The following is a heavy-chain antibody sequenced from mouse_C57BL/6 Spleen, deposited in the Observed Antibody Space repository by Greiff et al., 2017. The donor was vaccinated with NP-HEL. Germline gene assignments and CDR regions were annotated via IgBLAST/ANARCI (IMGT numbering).Heavy chain of an antibody. CDR3: ARSLLITTVVATEGAMDY. CDR1: GYTFTDYY. D-gene: IGHD1-1*01. V-gene: IGHV1-19*01. CDR2: INPYNGGT. Sequence: VQLQQSGPVLVKPGASVKMSCKASGYTFTDYYMNWVKQSHGKSLEWIGVINPYNGGTSYNQKFKGKATLTVDKSSSTAYMELNSLTSEDSAVYYCARSLLITTVVATEGAMDYWGQGTSVTVSS. J-gene: IGHJ4*01.